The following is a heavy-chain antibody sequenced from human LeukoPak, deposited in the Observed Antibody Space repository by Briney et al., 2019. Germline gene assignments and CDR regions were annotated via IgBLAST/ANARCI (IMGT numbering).Heavy chain of an antibody. V-gene: IGHV5-10-1*01. D-gene: IGHD2-2*01. J-gene: IGHJ4*02. CDR2: IDPSDSYT. CDR1: GYSFASYW. CDR3: ASERYCSSTSCYFDY. Sequence: GESLKISCKGSGYSFASYWITWVRQMPGKGLQWMGRIDPSDSYTNYSPSFQGHVTISADKSISTAYLQWSSLKASDTAMYHCASERYCSSTSCYFDYWGQGTLVTVSS.